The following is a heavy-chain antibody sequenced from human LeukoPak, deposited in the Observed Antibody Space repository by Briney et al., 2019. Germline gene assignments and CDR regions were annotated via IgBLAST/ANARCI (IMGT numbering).Heavy chain of an antibody. CDR1: GYTFTSYY. CDR2: INPSGGST. CDR3: ARDRRLIAAAGMSGMDV. Sequence: ASVKVSCKASGYTFTSYYMHWVRQAPGQGLEWMGLINPSGGSTSYAQKFQGRVTMTRDTSTSTVYMELSSLRSEDTAVYYCARDRRLIAAAGMSGMDVWGQGTTVTVSS. D-gene: IGHD6-13*01. V-gene: IGHV1-46*01. J-gene: IGHJ6*02.